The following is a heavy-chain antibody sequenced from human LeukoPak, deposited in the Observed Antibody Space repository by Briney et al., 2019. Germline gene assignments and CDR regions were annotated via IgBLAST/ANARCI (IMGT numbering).Heavy chain of an antibody. J-gene: IGHJ4*02. CDR3: AAAVRIAARGGRFNY. CDR1: GGTFSSYA. Sequence: SVKVSCKASGGTFSSYAISWVRQAPGQGLEWMGGIIPIFGTANYAQKFQGRVTITTDESTSTAYMELSSLRSEDTAVYYCAAAVRIAARGGRFNYWGQGTLVTVSS. CDR2: IIPIFGTA. D-gene: IGHD6-13*01. V-gene: IGHV1-69*05.